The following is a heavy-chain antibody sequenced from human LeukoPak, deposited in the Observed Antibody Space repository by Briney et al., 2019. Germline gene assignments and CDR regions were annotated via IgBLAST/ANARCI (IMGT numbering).Heavy chain of an antibody. CDR3: AREYRYSSSWDYYYYYMDV. CDR2: IYTSGST. Sequence: PSETLSLTCTVSGGSISSYYWSWIRQPAGKGLEWIGRIYTSGSTNYNPSLKSRVTMSVDTSKNQFSLKLSSVTAADTAVYYCAREYRYSSSWDYYYYYMDVWGKGTTVTVSS. D-gene: IGHD6-13*01. V-gene: IGHV4-4*07. J-gene: IGHJ6*03. CDR1: GGSISSYY.